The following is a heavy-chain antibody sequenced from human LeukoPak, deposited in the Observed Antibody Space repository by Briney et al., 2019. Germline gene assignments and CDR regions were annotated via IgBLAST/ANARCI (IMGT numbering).Heavy chain of an antibody. D-gene: IGHD3-10*01. J-gene: IGHJ4*02. CDR3: ATISYYQGSGSLDY. CDR2: ISGSGDKT. V-gene: IGHV3-23*01. CDR1: GFAFSSYG. Sequence: GGSLRLSCEASGFAFSSYGMSWVRQAPGKGLEWVSVISGSGDKTDYADSVKGRFTISRDNAKNSLYLQMNSLRAEDTAVYYCATISYYQGSGSLDYWGQGTLVTVSS.